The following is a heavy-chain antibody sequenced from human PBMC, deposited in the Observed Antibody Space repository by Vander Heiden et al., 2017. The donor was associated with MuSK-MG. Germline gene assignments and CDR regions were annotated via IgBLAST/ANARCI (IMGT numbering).Heavy chain of an antibody. Sequence: QVQLVQSGAEVKKPGASVKVSCKASGYTFTSYAMHWVRQAPGQRLEWMGWINAGNGNTKYSQKFQGRVTITRDTSASTAYMELSSLRSEDTAVYYCARLPPPGGSYLFPDYWGQGTLVTVSS. CDR2: INAGNGNT. V-gene: IGHV1-3*01. CDR1: GYTFTSYA. D-gene: IGHD1-26*01. CDR3: ARLPPPGGSYLFPDY. J-gene: IGHJ4*02.